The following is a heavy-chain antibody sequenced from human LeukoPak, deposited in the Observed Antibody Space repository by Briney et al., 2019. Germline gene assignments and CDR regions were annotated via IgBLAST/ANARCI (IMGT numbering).Heavy chain of an antibody. CDR1: GSTFTDYY. J-gene: IGHJ5*02. Sequence: ASVKVSCKASGSTFTDYYMHWVRQAPGQGLEWMGIINPSGGSTSYAQKFQGRVTMTRDTSTSTVYMELSSLRSEDTAVYYCARAQREYYYDSSGYYSSPLNWFDPWGQGTLVTVSS. CDR3: ARAQREYYYDSSGYYSSPLNWFDP. V-gene: IGHV1-46*01. CDR2: INPSGGST. D-gene: IGHD3-22*01.